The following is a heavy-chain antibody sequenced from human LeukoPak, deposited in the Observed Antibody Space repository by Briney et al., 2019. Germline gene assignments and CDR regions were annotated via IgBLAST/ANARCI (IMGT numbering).Heavy chain of an antibody. CDR3: ARRIAVAGTVDY. V-gene: IGHV3-74*01. Sequence: GGSLRLSCAASGFTFSSYWMHWFRQAPGKGLVWVSRINSDGSSTSYADSVKGRFTISRDNAKNTLYLQMNSLRAEDTAVYYCARRIAVAGTVDYWGQGTLVTVSS. CDR2: INSDGSST. CDR1: GFTFSSYW. J-gene: IGHJ4*02. D-gene: IGHD6-19*01.